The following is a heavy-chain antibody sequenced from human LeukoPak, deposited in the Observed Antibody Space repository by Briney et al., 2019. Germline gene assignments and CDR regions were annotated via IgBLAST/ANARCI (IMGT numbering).Heavy chain of an antibody. CDR2: IYYSGST. V-gene: IGHV4-59*08. CDR1: GGSISSYY. D-gene: IGHD6-19*01. J-gene: IGHJ4*02. Sequence: SETLSLTCIVSGGSISSYYWSWIRQPPGKGLEWIGYIYYSGSTNYNPSLKSRVTISVDTSKKQFSLKLSSVTAADTAVYYCARTSSSGLVGGYYFDYWGQGTLVTVSS. CDR3: ARTSSSGLVGGYYFDY.